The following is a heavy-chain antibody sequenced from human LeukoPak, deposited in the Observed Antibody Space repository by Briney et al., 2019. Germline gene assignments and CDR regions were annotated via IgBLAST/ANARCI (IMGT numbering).Heavy chain of an antibody. J-gene: IGHJ4*02. V-gene: IGHV3-23*01. Sequence: GGSLRLSCAASGFTFSNYAMSWVRQAPGKGLEWVSAISGSGGSTYYADSVKGRFTISRDNSKNTLYLQMNSLRAEDTAVYYCAKDIGDRLVLYFDYWGQGTLVTVSS. D-gene: IGHD3-16*01. CDR1: GFTFSNYA. CDR3: AKDIGDRLVLYFDY. CDR2: ISGSGGST.